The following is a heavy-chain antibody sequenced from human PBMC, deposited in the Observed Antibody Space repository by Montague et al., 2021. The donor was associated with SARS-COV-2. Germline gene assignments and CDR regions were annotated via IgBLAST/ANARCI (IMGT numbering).Heavy chain of an antibody. J-gene: IGHJ6*02. V-gene: IGHV4-59*08. CDR2: IHYSGST. Sequence: SETLSLTCTVSGGSISSYSWSWIRQPPGKGLEWIGYIHYSGSTNYNPSLKSRVTISVDTSKNQFSLKLSSVTAADTAVYYCARAGSGSYSFYYYYGMDVWGQGTTVTVSS. CDR1: GGSISSYS. D-gene: IGHD3-10*01. CDR3: ARAGSGSYSFYYYYGMDV.